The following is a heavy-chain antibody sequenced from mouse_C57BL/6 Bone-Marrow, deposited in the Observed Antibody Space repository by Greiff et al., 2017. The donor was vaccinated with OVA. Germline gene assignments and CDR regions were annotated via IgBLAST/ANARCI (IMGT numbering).Heavy chain of an antibody. J-gene: IGHJ1*03. CDR1: GFSLTSYG. CDR3: ARNYPGFDV. Sequence: VQLQQSGPGLVQPSQRLSITCTVSGFSLTSYGVHWVRQSPGKGLEWLGVIWSGGSTDYNAAFISRLSISKDNSKSQVFFKMNSLRANDTAIYYCARNYPGFDVWGTGTTVTFSS. CDR2: IWSGGST. V-gene: IGHV2-2*02.